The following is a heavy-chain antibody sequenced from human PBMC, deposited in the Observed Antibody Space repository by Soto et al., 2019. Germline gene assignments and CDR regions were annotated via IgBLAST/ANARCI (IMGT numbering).Heavy chain of an antibody. CDR3: AKVPLRPYYFDY. CDR2: VSAGGDNT. CDR1: GLTVANYA. D-gene: IGHD4-17*01. J-gene: IGHJ4*02. V-gene: IGHV3-23*01. Sequence: PGGSLRLSCTASGLTVANYAMHWVRQAPGKGLEWVSRVSAGGDNTDYADAVKGRFTISRDNSKNTLFLQMTSLRAEDTALDYCAKVPLRPYYFDYWGPGTMVTVSS.